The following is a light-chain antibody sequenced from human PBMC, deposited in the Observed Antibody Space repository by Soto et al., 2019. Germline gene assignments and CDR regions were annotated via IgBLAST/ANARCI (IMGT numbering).Light chain of an antibody. V-gene: IGKV3-20*01. Sequence: EIVLTQSPGTLSLSPGERATLSCRASQSVSSSYLAWYQQKPGQAPRFLLQSASSRATGIPDRFSGSGSGTDVTFSGSGLEPEVIAVYNCLQSGSLPRPFGQGTKVDI. CDR1: QSVSSSY. CDR3: LQSGSLPRP. J-gene: IGKJ1*01. CDR2: SAS.